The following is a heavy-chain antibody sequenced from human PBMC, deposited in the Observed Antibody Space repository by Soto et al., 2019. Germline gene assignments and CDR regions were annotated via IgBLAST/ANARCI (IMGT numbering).Heavy chain of an antibody. D-gene: IGHD1-1*01. CDR3: VRSGDNYNLLDY. V-gene: IGHV3-11*06. Sequence: QVQLVESGGDLAKPGGSLRLSCAASGFTFSDHYMSWIRQAPGKGLEWIGYSSNSGSFTRYADSVKGRFSISRDNAKNSLFLQINSLRGDDTAIYYCVRSGDNYNLLDYWGQGTPVTVSS. CDR1: GFTFSDHY. J-gene: IGHJ4*02. CDR2: SSNSGSFT.